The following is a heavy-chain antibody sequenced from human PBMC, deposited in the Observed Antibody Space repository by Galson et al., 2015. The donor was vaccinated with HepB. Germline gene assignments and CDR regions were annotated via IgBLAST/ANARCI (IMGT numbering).Heavy chain of an antibody. CDR2: TYYRSKWYN. D-gene: IGHD6-19*01. Sequence: CAISGDSVSSNSAAWNWIRQSPSRGLEWLGRTYYRSKWYNDYAVSVKSRITINPDTSRNQFSLQLNSVTPEDTAVYYCVRDRDLRSTGWSDYYGMDVWGQGTTVTVSS. CDR1: GDSVSSNSAA. V-gene: IGHV6-1*01. J-gene: IGHJ6*02. CDR3: VRDRDLRSTGWSDYYGMDV.